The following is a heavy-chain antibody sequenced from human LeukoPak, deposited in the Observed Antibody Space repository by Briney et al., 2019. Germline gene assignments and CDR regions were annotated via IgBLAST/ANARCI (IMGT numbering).Heavy chain of an antibody. Sequence: PGGSLRLSCAASGFTFSSYSMNWVRQAPGKGLEWVSSISSSSSYIYYADSVKGRFTISRDNAKNSLYLQMNSQRAEDTAVYYCARDSLSYYGMDVWGQGTTVTVSS. CDR3: ARDSLSYYGMDV. V-gene: IGHV3-21*01. J-gene: IGHJ6*02. CDR2: ISSSSSYI. CDR1: GFTFSSYS.